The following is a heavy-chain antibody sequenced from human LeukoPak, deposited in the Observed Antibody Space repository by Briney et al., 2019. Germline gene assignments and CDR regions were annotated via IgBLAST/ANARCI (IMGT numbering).Heavy chain of an antibody. CDR1: GYTFTGYY. V-gene: IGHV1-2*06. CDR2: INPNSGGT. Sequence: GASVKVSCKASGYTFTGYYMHWVRQAPGQGLEWMGRINPNSGGTNYAQKFQGRVTMTRDTSISTAYMELSRLRSDDTAVYYCARGPFVVVVPAALDYWGQGTLVTVSS. CDR3: ARGPFVVVVPAALDY. J-gene: IGHJ4*02. D-gene: IGHD2-2*01.